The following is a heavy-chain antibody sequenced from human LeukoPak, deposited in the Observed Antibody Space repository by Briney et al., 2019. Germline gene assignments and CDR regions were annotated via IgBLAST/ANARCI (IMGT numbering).Heavy chain of an antibody. Sequence: SVKVSCKASGGTFSSYAISWVRQAPGQGLEWMGGIIPILGTANYAQKFQGRVTITADKSTSTAYMELSSLRSEDTAVYYCTMVRGVFYSYYYYMDVWGKGTTVTISS. CDR2: IIPILGTA. J-gene: IGHJ6*03. V-gene: IGHV1-69*06. D-gene: IGHD3-10*01. CDR3: TMVRGVFYSYYYYMDV. CDR1: GGTFSSYA.